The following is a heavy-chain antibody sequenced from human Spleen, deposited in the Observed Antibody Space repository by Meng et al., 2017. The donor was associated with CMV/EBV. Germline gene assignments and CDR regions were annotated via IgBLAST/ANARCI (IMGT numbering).Heavy chain of an antibody. Sequence: SGFTFDNFGFFWMRQAPGQGLEWMGWISAYTGNTRYGQNFQGRLTMTTDASTTTVFMELRGLRSQDTAMYFCARTLAVTGTSYSAYWGQGTLVTVSS. CDR1: GFTFDNFG. V-gene: IGHV1-18*01. CDR2: ISAYTGNT. J-gene: IGHJ4*02. D-gene: IGHD6-19*01. CDR3: ARTLAVTGTSYSAY.